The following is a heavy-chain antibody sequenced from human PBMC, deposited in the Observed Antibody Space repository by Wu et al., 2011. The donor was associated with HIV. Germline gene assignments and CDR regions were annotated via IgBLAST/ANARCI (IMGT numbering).Heavy chain of an antibody. CDR2: INPNSVGT. V-gene: IGHV1-2*02. CDR3: ARGFPYHFDY. D-gene: IGHD3-10*01. Sequence: QVQLVQSGAEVKRPGASVKVSCKASGYTFTGYYMHWVRQAPGQGLEWVGCINPNSVGTKFAQNFQGRVTMTSDTSITTAYMELSSLRSEDTAVYYCARGFPYHFDYXGQGTLVTVSS. J-gene: IGHJ4*02. CDR1: GYTFTGYY.